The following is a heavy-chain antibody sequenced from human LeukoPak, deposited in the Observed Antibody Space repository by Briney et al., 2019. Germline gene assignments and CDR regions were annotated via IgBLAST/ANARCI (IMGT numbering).Heavy chain of an antibody. CDR3: ARGWLTETTVVTPYNY. CDR1: GGSFSSYA. J-gene: IGHJ4*02. CDR2: IIPIFGTA. V-gene: IGHV1-69*13. Sequence: SVKVSCKASGGSFSSYAINWVRQAPGQGLEWMGGIIPIFGTAKYAEKFQDRVTITAVESMSTVYMELSSLRSEDTAVYYCARGWLTETTVVTPYNYWGQGTLVTVSS. D-gene: IGHD4-23*01.